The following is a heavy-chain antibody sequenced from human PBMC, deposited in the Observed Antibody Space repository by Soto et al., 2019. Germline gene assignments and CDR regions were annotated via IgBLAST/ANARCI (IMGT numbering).Heavy chain of an antibody. V-gene: IGHV3-30*18. J-gene: IGHJ6*02. CDR2: ISYDGSNK. Sequence: QVQLVESGGGVVQPGRSLRLSCAASGFTFSSYGMHWVRQAPGKGLEWVAVISYDGSNKYYADSVKGRFTISRDNSKNTRYLQMNSLRAEDTAVYYCAKVRNYYYYGMDVWGQGTTVTVSS. CDR1: GFTFSSYG. CDR3: AKVRNYYYYGMDV.